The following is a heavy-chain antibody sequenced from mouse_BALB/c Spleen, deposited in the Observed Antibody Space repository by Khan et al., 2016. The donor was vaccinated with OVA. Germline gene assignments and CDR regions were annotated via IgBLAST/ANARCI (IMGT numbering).Heavy chain of an antibody. CDR1: GFTFSSYG. CDR3: ARQGPVERSFDY. J-gene: IGHJ2*01. CDR2: ISSGGSYT. D-gene: IGHD1-1*01. Sequence: EVELVESGGDLVKPGGSLKLSCAASGFTFSSYGMSWVRQTPDKRLEWVATISSGGSYTYYPDSVKGRFTISRDNAKNTLYLQMSSLKSEDTAMYYCARQGPVERSFDYWGQGTTLTVSS. V-gene: IGHV5-6*01.